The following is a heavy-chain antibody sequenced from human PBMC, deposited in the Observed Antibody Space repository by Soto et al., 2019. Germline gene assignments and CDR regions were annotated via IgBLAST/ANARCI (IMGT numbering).Heavy chain of an antibody. Sequence: SETLSLTCSVSGGSISGSYWSWIRQSPGKGLEWPGYVYYTGSTNYSPSLRSRVSISVDTSKNEFSLRLSSVTAADTAVYFCARSVAVPGAHIDYWGQGTQVTVSS. CDR2: VYYTGST. J-gene: IGHJ4*02. D-gene: IGHD6-19*01. CDR3: ARSVAVPGAHIDY. V-gene: IGHV4-59*01. CDR1: GGSISGSY.